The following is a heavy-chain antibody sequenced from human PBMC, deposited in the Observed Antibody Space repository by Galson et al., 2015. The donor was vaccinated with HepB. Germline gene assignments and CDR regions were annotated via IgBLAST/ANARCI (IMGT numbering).Heavy chain of an antibody. Sequence: SLRLSCAASGFTFSSYSMNWVRQAPGKGLEWVSSISSSSSYIYYADSVKGRFTISRDNAKNSLYLQMNSLRAEDTAVYYCASEGLYGDYLWDYWGQGTLVTVSS. J-gene: IGHJ4*02. D-gene: IGHD4-17*01. CDR1: GFTFSSYS. CDR2: ISSSSSYI. CDR3: ASEGLYGDYLWDY. V-gene: IGHV3-21*01.